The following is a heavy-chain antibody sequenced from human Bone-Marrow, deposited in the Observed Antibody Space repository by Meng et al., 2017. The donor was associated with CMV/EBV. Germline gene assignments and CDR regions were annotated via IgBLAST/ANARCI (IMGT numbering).Heavy chain of an antibody. J-gene: IGHJ5*02. V-gene: IGHV1-69*10. CDR3: ARDSREAAGGWFDP. D-gene: IGHD6-13*01. CDR1: GGTFSSYA. Sequence: KASGGTFSSYAISWVRQAPGQGLEWMGGIIPILGIANYAQKFQGRVTITADKSTSTAYMERSSLRSEDTAVYYCARDSREAAGGWFDPWGQGTLVTVSS. CDR2: IIPILGIA.